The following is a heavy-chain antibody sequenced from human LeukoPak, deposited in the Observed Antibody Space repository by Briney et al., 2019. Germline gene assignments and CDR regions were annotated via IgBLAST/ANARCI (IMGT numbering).Heavy chain of an antibody. J-gene: IGHJ4*02. CDR3: AREGCDSSGYYCLGAFDI. CDR1: GGSISSYH. D-gene: IGHD3-22*01. Sequence: SETLSLTCTVSGGSISSYHWSWIRQPPGKGLECIGYIYSSGSTNYNPSLKSRVTISVDTSKNQFSLKLSSVTAADTAVYYCAREGCDSSGYYCLGAFDIWGQGTLVTVSS. CDR2: IYSSGST. V-gene: IGHV4-59*01.